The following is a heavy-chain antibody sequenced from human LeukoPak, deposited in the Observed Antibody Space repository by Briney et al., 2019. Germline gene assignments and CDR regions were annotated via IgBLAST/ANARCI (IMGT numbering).Heavy chain of an antibody. CDR1: GFTFSSYA. CDR2: ISGSGGST. D-gene: IGHD1-26*01. Sequence: GGSLRLSCAASGFTFSSYAMSWVRQAPGKGLEWVSAISGSGGSTYYADSVKGRFTISRDNSKNTLYLQMNSLRAEDTAVYYCAKDPQWAYYYYYYMDVWGKGTTVTVSS. J-gene: IGHJ6*03. CDR3: AKDPQWAYYYYYYMDV. V-gene: IGHV3-23*01.